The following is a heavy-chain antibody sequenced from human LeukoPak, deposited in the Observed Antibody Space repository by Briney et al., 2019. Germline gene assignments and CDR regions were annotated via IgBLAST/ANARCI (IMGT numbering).Heavy chain of an antibody. CDR2: IIPIFGTA. V-gene: IGHV1-69*13. J-gene: IGHJ4*02. CDR3: ARLDYYDSSGYGTTNDY. D-gene: IGHD3-22*01. CDR1: GGTFSSYA. Sequence: ASVKVSCKASGGTFSSYAISWERQAPGQGLEWMGGIIPIFGTANYAQKFQGRVTITADESTSTAYMELSSLRSEDTAVYYCARLDYYDSSGYGTTNDYWGQGTLVTVSS.